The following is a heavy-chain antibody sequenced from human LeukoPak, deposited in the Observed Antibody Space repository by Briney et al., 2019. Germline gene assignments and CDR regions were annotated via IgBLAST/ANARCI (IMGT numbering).Heavy chain of an antibody. CDR1: GGSISSYY. Sequence: SSETLSLTCTVSGGSISSYYWSWIRQPPGKGLEWIGYIYYSGSTNYNPSLKSRVTISVDTSKNQFSLKLCSVTAAETSVYFCTGVPRYYDSRAYYRFDYWGQRTVVTDSS. J-gene: IGHJ4*02. V-gene: IGHV4-59*01. D-gene: IGHD3-22*01. CDR2: IYYSGST. CDR3: TGVPRYYDSRAYYRFDY.